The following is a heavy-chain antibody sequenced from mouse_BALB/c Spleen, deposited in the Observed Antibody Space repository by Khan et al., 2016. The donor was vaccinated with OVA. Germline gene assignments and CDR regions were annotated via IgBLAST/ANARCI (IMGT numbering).Heavy chain of an antibody. CDR1: GFTFSTYG. J-gene: IGHJ3*01. CDR2: ISSGGHYT. V-gene: IGHV5-6*01. D-gene: IGHD1-1*01. Sequence: EVMLVESGGDLVKTGGSLKLSCAASGFTFSTYGMSWVRQTPDKRLEWVATISSGGHYTYYIDSVKGRFTISRDNAKNILYLQMTSLRSEDTAMYYCARLAYYYNREGFAYWGQGTLVTVSA. CDR3: ARLAYYYNREGFAY.